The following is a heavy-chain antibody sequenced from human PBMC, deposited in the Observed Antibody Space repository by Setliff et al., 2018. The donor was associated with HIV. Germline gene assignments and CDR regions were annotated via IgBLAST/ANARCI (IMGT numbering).Heavy chain of an antibody. CDR1: GYSISSGYY. D-gene: IGHD6-19*01. J-gene: IGHJ4*02. CDR2: IYHSGST. CDR3: ARRRGSGWYHYFDY. Sequence: SETLSLTCIVSGYSISSGYYWGWIRQPPGKGLEWIGSIYHSGSTYYNPSLKSRVTISVDTSKNQFSLKLSSVTAADTAVYYCARRRGSGWYHYFDYWGQGTLVTVSS. V-gene: IGHV4-38-2*02.